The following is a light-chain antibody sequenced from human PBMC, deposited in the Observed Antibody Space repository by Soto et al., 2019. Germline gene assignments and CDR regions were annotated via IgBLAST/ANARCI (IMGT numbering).Light chain of an antibody. J-gene: IGKJ3*01. CDR3: QQRSDWPPT. CDR1: QSVSNS. Sequence: EIVLTQSPATLSLSPGERATLSCRASQSVSNSLAWYQQKPGQVPRLLIYGASNRATGIPARFSGSGSGTDFTLTISSLEPEDFAVYYCQQRSDWPPTFGPGTKVDIK. V-gene: IGKV3-11*01. CDR2: GAS.